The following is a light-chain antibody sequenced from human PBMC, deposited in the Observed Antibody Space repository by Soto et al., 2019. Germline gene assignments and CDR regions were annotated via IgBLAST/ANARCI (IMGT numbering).Light chain of an antibody. Sequence: EIVLTQSPGTLSLSPGERATLSCRASQSVSSTYLVWYQQKPGQAPRLLIYGASTRATGIPDRFSGSGSWTDFTLTISRLEPEDSAVYYCQQFGGSPPNTFGRGTRLEIK. J-gene: IGKJ5*01. CDR1: QSVSSTY. CDR3: QQFGGSPPNT. V-gene: IGKV3-20*01. CDR2: GAS.